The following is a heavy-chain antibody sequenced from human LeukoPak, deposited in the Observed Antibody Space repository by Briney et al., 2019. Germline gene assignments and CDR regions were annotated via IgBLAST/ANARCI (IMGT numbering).Heavy chain of an antibody. CDR3: ARGYSVKLGYCSGGSCEFDY. D-gene: IGHD2-15*01. CDR2: INHSGST. V-gene: IGHV4-34*01. Sequence: SETLSLTCAVYGGSFSGYYWSWIRQPPGKGLERIGEINHSGSTNYNPSLKSRVTISVDTSKNQFSLKLSSVTAADTAVYYCARGYSVKLGYCSGGSCEFDYWGQGTLVTVSS. J-gene: IGHJ4*02. CDR1: GGSFSGYY.